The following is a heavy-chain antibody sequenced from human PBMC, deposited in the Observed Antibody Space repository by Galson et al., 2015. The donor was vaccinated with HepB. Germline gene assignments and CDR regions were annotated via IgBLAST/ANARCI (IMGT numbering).Heavy chain of an antibody. CDR3: ARWGDYDFWTAYPGDYHHGMDV. Sequence: SVKVSCKASGYTFTSYGLSWVRQAPGQGLEWLGWISNYNSNTKYAQTLQGRVTMTTDTSTSTAYMELRSLKSDDTAVYYCARWGDYDFWTAYPGDYHHGMDVWGQGTTVTVSS. CDR2: ISNYNSNT. J-gene: IGHJ6*02. D-gene: IGHD3-3*01. CDR1: GYTFTSYG. V-gene: IGHV1-18*04.